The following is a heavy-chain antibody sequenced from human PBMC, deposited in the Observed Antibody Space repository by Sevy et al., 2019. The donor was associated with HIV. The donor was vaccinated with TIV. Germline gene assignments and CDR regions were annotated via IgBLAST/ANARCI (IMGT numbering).Heavy chain of an antibody. D-gene: IGHD1-26*01. CDR2: IYYSGST. CDR3: ARVDPRGAIDY. Sequence: SETLSLTCTVSGGSISSHYWSWIRQPPGKGLEWIGYIYYSGSTNYNPSLKSRVTISVDTSKNQFSLKLSSVTAADTAVYYCARVDPRGAIDYWGQGTLVTVSS. CDR1: GGSISSHY. V-gene: IGHV4-59*11. J-gene: IGHJ4*02.